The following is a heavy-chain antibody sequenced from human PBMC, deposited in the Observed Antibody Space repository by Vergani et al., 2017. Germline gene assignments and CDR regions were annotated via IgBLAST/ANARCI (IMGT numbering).Heavy chain of an antibody. CDR1: GFTFSSYA. CDR3: AQSSRRLFGEDYYYGMDV. Sequence: QVQLVESGGGVVQPGRSLRLSCAASGFTFSSYAMHWVRQAPGKGLEWVAVISYDGSNKYYADSVKGRFTISRDNSKNTLYLQMNSLRAEDTAVYYCAQSSRRLFGEDYYYGMDVWGQGTTVTVSS. CDR2: ISYDGSNK. J-gene: IGHJ6*02. V-gene: IGHV3-30*01. D-gene: IGHD3-10*02.